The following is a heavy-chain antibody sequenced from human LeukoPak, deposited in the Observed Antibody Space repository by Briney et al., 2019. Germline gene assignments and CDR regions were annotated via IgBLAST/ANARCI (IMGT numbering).Heavy chain of an antibody. D-gene: IGHD3-3*01. V-gene: IGHV4-34*01. J-gene: IGHJ5*02. Sequence: TSETLSLTCAVYGGSFSGYYWSWIRHPPGKGLEWIGEINHSGSTNYNPSLKSRVTISVDTSKNQFSLKLSSVTAADTAVYYCARGASITIFGVLRMGFDPWGQGTLVTVSS. CDR3: ARGASITIFGVLRMGFDP. CDR1: GGSFSGYY. CDR2: INHSGST.